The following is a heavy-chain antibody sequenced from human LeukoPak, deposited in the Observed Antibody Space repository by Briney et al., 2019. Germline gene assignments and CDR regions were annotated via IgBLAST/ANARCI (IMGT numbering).Heavy chain of an antibody. Sequence: GGSLRLSCEASGITFSTYWMTWVRQAPGKGPESVANINQDGIKKYYVDSVKGRFTISRHNAKNSLFLQMDSLRAEDTAIYYCTTDINGGYFDYWGQGTLVTASS. D-gene: IGHD4-23*01. CDR1: GITFSTYW. CDR3: TTDINGGYFDY. V-gene: IGHV3-7*01. CDR2: INQDGIKK. J-gene: IGHJ4*02.